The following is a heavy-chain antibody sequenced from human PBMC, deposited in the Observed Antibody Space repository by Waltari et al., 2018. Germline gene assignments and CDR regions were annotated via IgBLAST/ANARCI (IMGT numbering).Heavy chain of an antibody. V-gene: IGHV3-7*01. J-gene: IGHJ4*02. CDR2: RSPDGREE. CDR1: GFTFSSYG. D-gene: IGHD1-20*01. CDR3: ARDDGIRTVDY. Sequence: EVQLVESGGGLVQPGGSLRLSCAASGFTFSSYGMSWARKCPVKGREWVANRSPDGREEYSVDSVKGRFTISRDNANNSLYLQMNSRRAEDTAVYYCARDDGIRTVDYWGQGTLVTVSS.